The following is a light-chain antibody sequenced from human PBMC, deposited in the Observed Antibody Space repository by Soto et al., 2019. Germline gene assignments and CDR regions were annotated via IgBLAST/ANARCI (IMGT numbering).Light chain of an antibody. CDR3: QQYNSWPFT. V-gene: IGKV3-15*01. J-gene: IGKJ3*01. Sequence: EVVMTQSPATLSVSPGERATLSCRASQSVSSSLAWYQQKPGQAPRLLIYGASTRATGIPARFSGSGSGTEFTFTISSLQSEDFAVYSCQQYNSWPFTFGPGTKVDIK. CDR1: QSVSSS. CDR2: GAS.